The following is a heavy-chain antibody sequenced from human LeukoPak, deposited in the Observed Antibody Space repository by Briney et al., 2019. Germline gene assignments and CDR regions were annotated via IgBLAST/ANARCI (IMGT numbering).Heavy chain of an antibody. Sequence: GGSLRLSCAASGFTVSSNYMSWVRQAPGKGLEWVSVIYSGGSTYYADSVKGRFTISRDNSKNTLYLQMNSLRAEDTAEYYCARSRRQWLDFDYWGQGTLVTVSS. CDR1: GFTVSSNY. CDR2: IYSGGST. D-gene: IGHD6-19*01. V-gene: IGHV3-53*01. J-gene: IGHJ4*02. CDR3: ARSRRQWLDFDY.